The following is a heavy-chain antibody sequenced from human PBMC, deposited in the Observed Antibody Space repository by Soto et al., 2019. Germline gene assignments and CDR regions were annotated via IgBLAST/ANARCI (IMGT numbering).Heavy chain of an antibody. CDR1: GGSISSGGYS. D-gene: IGHD6-13*01. CDR2: IYHSGST. J-gene: IGHJ4*02. V-gene: IGHV4-30-2*01. CDR3: ARGVAAAHFDY. Sequence: QLQLQESGSGLVKPSQTLSLTCAVSGGSISSGGYSWSWIRQPPGKGLEWIGYIYHSGSTYYNPSLKSRVTISVDRSKNQFSLKLSSVTAADTDVYYCARGVAAAHFDYWGQGTLVTVSS.